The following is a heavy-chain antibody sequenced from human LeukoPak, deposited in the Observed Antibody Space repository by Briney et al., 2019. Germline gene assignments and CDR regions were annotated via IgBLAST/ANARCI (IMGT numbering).Heavy chain of an antibody. D-gene: IGHD1-7*01. V-gene: IGHV1-69-2*01. J-gene: IGHJ4*02. CDR2: VDTEDGET. CDR1: GYTFTDYY. CDR3: ARELELLRAGLDY. Sequence: ASVKLSCKVSGYTFTDYYMHWVQQAPGKGLEWMGLVDTEDGETIYAEKFQGRGTITAETSTDTAYMELSSLRSEDTAVYYCARELELLRAGLDYWGQGTLVTVSS.